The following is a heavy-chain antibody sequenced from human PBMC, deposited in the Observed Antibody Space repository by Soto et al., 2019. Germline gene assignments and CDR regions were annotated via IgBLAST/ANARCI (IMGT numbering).Heavy chain of an antibody. CDR3: ATTAPIAAAGDGFHH. CDR1: GYTLTELS. Sequence: ASVKVSCKDSGYTLTELSMHWVRQAPGKGLEWMGGFDPEDGETIYAQKFQGRVTMTEDTSTDTAYMELSSLRSEDTAVYYCATTAPIAAAGDGFHHWGQGTLVTVSS. D-gene: IGHD6-13*01. V-gene: IGHV1-24*01. CDR2: FDPEDGET. J-gene: IGHJ1*01.